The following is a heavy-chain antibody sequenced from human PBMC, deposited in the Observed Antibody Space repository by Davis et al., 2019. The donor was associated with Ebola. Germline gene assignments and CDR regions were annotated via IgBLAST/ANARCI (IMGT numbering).Heavy chain of an antibody. CDR1: RGSIFSYY. J-gene: IGHJ4*02. Sequence: SETLSLTCTVSRGSIFSYYWSWIRQSPGKGLEWIGRIYYSGRTNYNPSLESRVTISLDTSRNQFSLQLTSVTAADTAVYYCARDFDYWGQGTLVTVSS. V-gene: IGHV4-59*01. CDR2: IYYSGRT. CDR3: ARDFDY.